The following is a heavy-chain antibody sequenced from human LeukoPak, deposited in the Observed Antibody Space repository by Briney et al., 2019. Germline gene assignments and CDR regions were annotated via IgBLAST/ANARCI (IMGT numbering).Heavy chain of an antibody. Sequence: SVKVSCKASGYTFTSYGISWVRQAPGQGLEWMGGIIPIFGTANYAQKFQGRVTITADESTSTAYMELSSLRSEDTAVYYCARHYGGNPDPFDYWGQGTLVTVSS. V-gene: IGHV1-69*13. CDR1: GYTFTSYG. CDR2: IIPIFGTA. J-gene: IGHJ4*02. CDR3: ARHYGGNPDPFDY. D-gene: IGHD4-23*01.